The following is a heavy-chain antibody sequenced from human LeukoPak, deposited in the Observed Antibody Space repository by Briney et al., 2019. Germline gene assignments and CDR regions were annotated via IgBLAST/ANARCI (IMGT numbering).Heavy chain of an antibody. V-gene: IGHV4-59*01. D-gene: IGHD6-25*01. Sequence: SETLSLTCTVSGGSISSYYWSWIRQPPGKGLEWIGYIYYSGSTNYNPSLKSRVTISVDTSKNQFSLKLSSVTAADTAVYYCARYRVLAAAGLDYWGQGTLVTVSS. CDR1: GGSISSYY. J-gene: IGHJ4*02. CDR3: ARYRVLAAAGLDY. CDR2: IYYSGST.